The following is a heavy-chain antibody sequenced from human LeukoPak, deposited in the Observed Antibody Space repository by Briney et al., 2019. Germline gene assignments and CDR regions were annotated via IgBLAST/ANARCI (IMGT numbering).Heavy chain of an antibody. V-gene: IGHV4-38-2*02. D-gene: IGHD3-22*01. Sequence: SETLSLTCTVSGYSISSGYYWGWIRQPPGKGLEWIGSIYHSGSTYYNPSLKSRVTISVDTSKNQFSLKLSSVTAADTAVYYCARDSSYYYDSSGYYYGSDYWGQGTLVTVSS. CDR3: ARDSSYYYDSSGYYYGSDY. CDR1: GYSISSGYY. J-gene: IGHJ4*02. CDR2: IYHSGST.